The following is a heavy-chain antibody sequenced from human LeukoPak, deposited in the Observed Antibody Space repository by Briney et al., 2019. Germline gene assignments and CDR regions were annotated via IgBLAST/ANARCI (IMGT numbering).Heavy chain of an antibody. Sequence: PSETLSLTCAVYGGSFSGHYWTWIRQPPGKGLEWIGEINHSGSTNYNPSLKSRVTISVDTSKNQFSLKLSSVTAADTAVYYCARHTPSYDYYGSGGYYMDVWGKGTTVTISS. CDR2: INHSGST. D-gene: IGHD3-10*01. CDR3: ARHTPSYDYYGSGGYYMDV. V-gene: IGHV4-34*01. CDR1: GGSFSGHY. J-gene: IGHJ6*03.